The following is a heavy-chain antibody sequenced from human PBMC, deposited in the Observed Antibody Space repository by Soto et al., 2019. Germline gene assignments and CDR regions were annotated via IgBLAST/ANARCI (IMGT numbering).Heavy chain of an antibody. CDR1: GYTFTDYY. D-gene: IGHD3-9*01. Sequence: ASVKVSCKASGYTFTDYYMHWVRQAPGQGFEWMGRISPKRGGTNYAQKFQGRVTLTWDTSLNTAYMELSSLTSEDTAVYYCARPPGYISDWYYFDLWGQGTLVTVS. J-gene: IGHJ4*02. V-gene: IGHV1-2*02. CDR3: ARPPGYISDWYYFDL. CDR2: ISPKRGGT.